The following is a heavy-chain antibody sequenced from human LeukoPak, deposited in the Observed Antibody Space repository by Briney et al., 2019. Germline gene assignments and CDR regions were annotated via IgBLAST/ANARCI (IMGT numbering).Heavy chain of an antibody. J-gene: IGHJ4*02. CDR3: AKSGSGGYNYIFDY. Sequence: QPGGSLRLSCAASGFTFSSYEMNWVRQAPGEGLEWVSAISGSGGSTNYVDSVKGRFTISRDNSKNTLYLQMNTLIAEDTAVYYCAKSGSGGYNYIFDYWGQGTLVTVSS. CDR2: ISGSGGST. V-gene: IGHV3-23*01. D-gene: IGHD5-24*01. CDR1: GFTFSSYE.